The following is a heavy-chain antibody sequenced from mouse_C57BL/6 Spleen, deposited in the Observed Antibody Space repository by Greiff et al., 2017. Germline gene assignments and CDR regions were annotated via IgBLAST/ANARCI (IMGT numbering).Heavy chain of an antibody. D-gene: IGHD2-4*01. CDR1: GYAFTNYL. J-gene: IGHJ3*01. CDR3: ARGDYDYPFAY. V-gene: IGHV1-54*01. Sequence: QVQLQQPGAELVRPGTSVKVSCKASGYAFTNYLIEWVKQRPGQGLEWIGVINPGSGGTNYNEKFKGKATLTADKSSSTAYMQLSSLTSEDSAVYFCARGDYDYPFAYWGQGTLVTVSA. CDR2: INPGSGGT.